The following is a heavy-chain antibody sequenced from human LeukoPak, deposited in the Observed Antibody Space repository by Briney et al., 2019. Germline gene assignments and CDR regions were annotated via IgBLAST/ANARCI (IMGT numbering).Heavy chain of an antibody. D-gene: IGHD3-10*01. Sequence: ASVKVSCKASGGTFSSYAISWVRQAPGQGLEWMGGIIPIFGTANYAQKFQGRVTITTDESTSTAYMGLSSLRSEDTAVYYCAAPNYYGSPGDAFDIWGQGTMVTVSS. CDR2: IIPIFGTA. V-gene: IGHV1-69*05. CDR3: AAPNYYGSPGDAFDI. J-gene: IGHJ3*02. CDR1: GGTFSSYA.